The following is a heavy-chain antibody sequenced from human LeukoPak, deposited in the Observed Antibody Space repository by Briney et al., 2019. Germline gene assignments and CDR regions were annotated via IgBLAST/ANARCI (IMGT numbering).Heavy chain of an antibody. CDR3: ARVGGYSSGWYRSYNWFDP. D-gene: IGHD6-19*01. CDR1: GFTFSSYW. J-gene: IGHJ5*02. CDR2: IKQDGSEK. V-gene: IGHV3-7*01. Sequence: PGGSLRLSCAASGFTFSSYWMSWVRQAPGKGLEWVANIKQDGSEKYYVDSVKGRFTISRDNAKNSLYLQMNSLRAEDTAVYYCARVGGYSSGWYRSYNWFDPWGQGTLVTVSS.